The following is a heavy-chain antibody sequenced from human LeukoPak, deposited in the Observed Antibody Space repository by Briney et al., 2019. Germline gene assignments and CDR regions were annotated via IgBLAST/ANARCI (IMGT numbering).Heavy chain of an antibody. Sequence: SETLSLTCTVSGGSISSGGYYWSWIRQHPGKGLEWIGYIYYSWSTYYNPSLKSRVTISVDTSKNQFSLKLSSVTAADTAVYYCARGRVVAATLNFDYWGQGTLVTVSS. CDR1: GGSISSGGYY. CDR3: ARGRVVAATLNFDY. CDR2: IYYSWST. J-gene: IGHJ4*02. V-gene: IGHV4-31*03. D-gene: IGHD2-15*01.